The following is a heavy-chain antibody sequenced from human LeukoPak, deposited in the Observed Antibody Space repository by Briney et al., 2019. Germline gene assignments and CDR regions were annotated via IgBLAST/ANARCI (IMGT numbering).Heavy chain of an antibody. CDR3: AKDVMVVVPAAIPGAFDI. Sequence: PGGSLRLSCAASGFTFSSYSMNWVRQAPGKGLEWVAFIRYDGSNKYYADSVKGRFTISRDNSKNTLYLQMNSLRAEDTAVYYCAKDVMVVVPAAIPGAFDIWGQGTMVTVSS. J-gene: IGHJ3*02. D-gene: IGHD2-2*02. CDR2: IRYDGSNK. CDR1: GFTFSSYS. V-gene: IGHV3-30*02.